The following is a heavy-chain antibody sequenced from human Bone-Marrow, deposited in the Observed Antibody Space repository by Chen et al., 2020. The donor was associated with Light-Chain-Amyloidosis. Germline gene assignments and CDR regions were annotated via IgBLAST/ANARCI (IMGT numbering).Heavy chain of an antibody. D-gene: IGHD3-10*01. CDR3: TRKGGYFDF. V-gene: IGHV3-23*01. J-gene: IGHJ4*02. CDR2: VSGSTVST. Sequence: VQLLESGGGLVQPGGSLRLPCATSGFNFSSFGMSWVRQAPGKGLEWVSTVSGSTVSTYYAGAVKGRFIISRDNSKSTLYLQMNSLRAGDTAVYFCTRKGGYFDFWGQGSLVTVSS. CDR1: GFNFSSFG.